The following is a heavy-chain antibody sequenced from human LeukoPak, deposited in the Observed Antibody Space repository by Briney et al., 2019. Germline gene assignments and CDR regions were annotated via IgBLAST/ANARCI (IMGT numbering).Heavy chain of an antibody. V-gene: IGHV5-51*01. J-gene: IGHJ4*02. CDR1: GNSFTSYW. Sequence: PGESLKISCKDSGNSFTSYWIGWVRQMPGKGLEWMGIIYPGDSDTRYSPSFQGQVTISADKSISTAYLQWSSLKASDTAMYYCARQGAMVTREGVSWGQGTLVTVSS. CDR3: ARQGAMVTREGVS. D-gene: IGHD5-18*01. CDR2: IYPGDSDT.